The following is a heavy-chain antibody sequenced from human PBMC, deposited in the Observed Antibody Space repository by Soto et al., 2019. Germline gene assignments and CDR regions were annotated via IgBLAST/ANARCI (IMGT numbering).Heavy chain of an antibody. CDR2: VDYSGST. V-gene: IGHV4-59*01. J-gene: IGHJ6*02. Sequence: WTWIRQPPGTGLEWIGFVDYSGSTNYNPSLKSRVSISIDTSRNQFSLKLSSVTAADTAMYYCARDDMVVLLAANYDYYGLDVWGQGTTVTVSS. D-gene: IGHD2-2*01. CDR3: ARDDMVVLLAANYDYYGLDV.